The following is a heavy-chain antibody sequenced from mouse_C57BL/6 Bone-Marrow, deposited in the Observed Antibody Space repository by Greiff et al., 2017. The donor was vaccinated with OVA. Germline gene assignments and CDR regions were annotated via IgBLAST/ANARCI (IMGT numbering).Heavy chain of an antibody. CDR2: ISDGGSYT. Sequence: EVMLVESGGGLVKPGGSLKLSCAASGFTFSSYAMSWVRQTPEKRLEWVATISDGGSYTYYPDNVKGRFTISRDNAKNNLYLQMSHLKSEDTAMYYCARDETAQAHYYAMDYWGQGTSVTVSS. D-gene: IGHD3-2*02. V-gene: IGHV5-4*01. J-gene: IGHJ4*01. CDR3: ARDETAQAHYYAMDY. CDR1: GFTFSSYA.